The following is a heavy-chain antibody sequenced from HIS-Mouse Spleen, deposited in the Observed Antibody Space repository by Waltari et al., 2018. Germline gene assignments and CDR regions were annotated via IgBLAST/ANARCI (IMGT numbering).Heavy chain of an antibody. CDR3: AGGSSSSWYPYYYYGMDV. CDR2: INHSGST. Sequence: QVQLQQWGAGLLKPSETLSLTCAVYGGSFSGYYWSWIRQPPGKGLEWIGEINHSGSTNYNPSLKSRVTISVDTSKNQFSLKLSSVTAADTAVYYCAGGSSSSWYPYYYYGMDVWGQGPRSPSP. CDR1: GGSFSGYY. D-gene: IGHD6-13*01. V-gene: IGHV4-34*01. J-gene: IGHJ6*02.